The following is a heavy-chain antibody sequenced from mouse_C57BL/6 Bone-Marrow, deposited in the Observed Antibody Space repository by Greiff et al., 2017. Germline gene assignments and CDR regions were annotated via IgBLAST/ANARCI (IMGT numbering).Heavy chain of an antibody. CDR3: ARSYGPYYYAMDY. CDR2: ISNLAYSI. CDR1: GFTFSDYG. Sequence: EVQRVESGGGLVQPGGSLKLSCAASGFTFSDYGMAWVRQAPRKGPEWVAFISNLAYSIYYADTVTGRFTISRENAKNTLYLEMSSLRSEDTAMYYCARSYGPYYYAMDYWGQGTSVTVSS. J-gene: IGHJ4*01. D-gene: IGHD1-1*01. V-gene: IGHV5-15*01.